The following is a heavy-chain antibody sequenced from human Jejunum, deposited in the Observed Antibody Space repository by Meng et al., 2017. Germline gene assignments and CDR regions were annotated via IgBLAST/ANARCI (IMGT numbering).Heavy chain of an antibody. CDR3: AREYRGTLWYYYYGMDV. J-gene: IGHJ6*02. CDR2: ISRSGSTM. D-gene: IGHD1-26*01. V-gene: IGHV3-11*01. CDR1: GFTFSDYY. Sequence: GESLKISCAASGFTFSDYYMSWIRQAPGKGLEWVSYISRSGSTMYYADSVKGRFTISRDNAKNSLYLQMNSLTAEDTAVYYCAREYRGTLWYYYYGMDVWGQGTTVTVSS.